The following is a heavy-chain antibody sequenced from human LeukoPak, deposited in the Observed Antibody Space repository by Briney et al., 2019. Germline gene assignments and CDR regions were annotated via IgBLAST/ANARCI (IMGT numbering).Heavy chain of an antibody. Sequence: GGSLRLSCIASGFTFSSYGMSWVRQAPGKGLEWVGRIKSKTDGGTTDYAAPVKGRFTISRDDSKNTLYLQMNSLKTEDTAVYYCTTDAQSPTYYYDSSGYSRRDVWGKGTTVTVSS. D-gene: IGHD3-22*01. J-gene: IGHJ6*04. V-gene: IGHV3-15*01. CDR3: TTDAQSPTYYYDSSGYSRRDV. CDR2: IKSKTDGGTT. CDR1: GFTFSSYG.